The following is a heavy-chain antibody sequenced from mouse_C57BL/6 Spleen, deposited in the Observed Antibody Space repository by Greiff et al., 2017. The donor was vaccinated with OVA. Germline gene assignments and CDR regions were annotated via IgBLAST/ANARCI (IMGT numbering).Heavy chain of an antibody. CDR2: ISYDGSN. CDR3: ARAGGSSLYYFDY. CDR1: GYSITSGYY. Sequence: EVQLQQSGPGLVKPSQSLSLTCSVTGYSITSGYYWNWIRQFPGNKLEWMGYISYDGSNNYNPSLKNRISITRDTSKNQFFLKLNSVTTEDTATYYCARAGGSSLYYFDYWGQGTTLTVSS. V-gene: IGHV3-6*01. J-gene: IGHJ2*01. D-gene: IGHD1-1*01.